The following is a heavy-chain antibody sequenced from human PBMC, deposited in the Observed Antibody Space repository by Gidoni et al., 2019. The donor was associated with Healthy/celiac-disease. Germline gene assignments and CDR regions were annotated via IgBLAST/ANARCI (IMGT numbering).Heavy chain of an antibody. CDR3: ARQSGRILVAGT. Sequence: EVQLVQAGAEVKKPGESLTISCKGSGYSFTHDWIGLGRPMPGKGLDWMGIIYPGESDTRDSPSFQGQVTISADKSISTAYLQWISLEASDTAMYYCARQSGRILVAGTWGQGTLVTVSA. J-gene: IGHJ5*02. CDR1: GYSFTHDW. CDR2: IYPGESDT. V-gene: IGHV5-51*01. D-gene: IGHD6-13*01.